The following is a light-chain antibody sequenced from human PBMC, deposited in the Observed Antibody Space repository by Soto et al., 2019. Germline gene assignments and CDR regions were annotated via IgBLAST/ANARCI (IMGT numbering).Light chain of an antibody. CDR2: VAS. Sequence: EIVLTQSPATLSLSPGERATLSCRASQSVSSYLAWYQQKPGQAPRLLIYVASNRATGIPARFSGSGSGTDFTLTISILEPEDFAVYYCQQRSNWPWTFGQGTKVEIK. CDR1: QSVSSY. V-gene: IGKV3-11*01. CDR3: QQRSNWPWT. J-gene: IGKJ1*01.